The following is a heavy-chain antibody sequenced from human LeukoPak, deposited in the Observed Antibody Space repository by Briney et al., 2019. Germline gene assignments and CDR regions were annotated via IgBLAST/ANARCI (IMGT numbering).Heavy chain of an antibody. J-gene: IGHJ4*02. D-gene: IGHD4-17*01. CDR2: INHSGST. V-gene: IGHV4-34*01. CDR1: GGSFSGYY. CDR3: ASSGYGDYAFDY. Sequence: SETLSLTCAVYGGSFSGYYWSWIRQPPGKGLEWIGEINHSGSTNYNPSLKSRVTISVDTSKNQFSLKLSSVTAADTAVYYCASSGYGDYAFDYWGQGTLVTVSS.